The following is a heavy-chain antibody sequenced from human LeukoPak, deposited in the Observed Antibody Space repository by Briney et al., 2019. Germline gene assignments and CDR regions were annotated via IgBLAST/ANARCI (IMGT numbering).Heavy chain of an antibody. CDR2: IIPIFGTA. V-gene: IGHV1-69*13. CDR1: GGTFSSYA. J-gene: IGHJ4*02. D-gene: IGHD6-19*01. CDR3: ALTSSGWYSRHFDY. Sequence: ASVTVSCKASGGTFSSYAISWVRQAPGQGLEWMGGIIPIFGTANYAQKFQGRVTITADESTSTAYMELSSLRSEDTAVYYCALTSSGWYSRHFDYWGQGTLVTVSS.